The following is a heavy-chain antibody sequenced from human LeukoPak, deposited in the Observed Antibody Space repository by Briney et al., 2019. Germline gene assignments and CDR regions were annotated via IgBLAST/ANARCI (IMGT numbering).Heavy chain of an antibody. V-gene: IGHV5-51*01. D-gene: IGHD3-10*01. J-gene: IGHJ4*02. CDR1: GYSFTSYW. CDR2: IYPGDSDT. Sequence: GESLEISCKGSGYSFTSYWIGWVRQMPGKGLEWMGIIYPGDSDTRYSPSFQGQVTISADKSISTAYLQWSSLKASDTAMYYCARHESYYYGSGSYQGEFDYWGQGTLVTVSS. CDR3: ARHESYYYGSGSYQGEFDY.